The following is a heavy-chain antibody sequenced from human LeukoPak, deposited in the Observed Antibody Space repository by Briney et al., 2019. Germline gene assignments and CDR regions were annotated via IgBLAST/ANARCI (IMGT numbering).Heavy chain of an antibody. V-gene: IGHV1-58*01. J-gene: IGHJ5*02. Sequence: SVKVSCKASGFTFTSSAVQWERQARGQRLEWIGWIVVGSGNTNYAQKFQERVTITRDMSTSTAYMELSSLRSEDTAVYYCAASPYDFWSANPPSWFDPWGQGTLVTVSS. D-gene: IGHD3-3*01. CDR3: AASPYDFWSANPPSWFDP. CDR1: GFTFTSSA. CDR2: IVVGSGNT.